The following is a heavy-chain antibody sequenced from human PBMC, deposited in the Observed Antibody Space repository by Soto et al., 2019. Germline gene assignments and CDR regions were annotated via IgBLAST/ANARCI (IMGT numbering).Heavy chain of an antibody. D-gene: IGHD3-10*01. CDR3: ARGWVNYGSGSYYF. CDR1: FSSYW. CDR2: INSDGSST. J-gene: IGHJ6*01. V-gene: IGHV3-74*01. Sequence: EVQLVESGGGLVQPGGSLRLSCAASFSSYWMHWVRQAPGKGLMWVSRINSDGSSTSYADSVKGRFTISRDNAKNTLYLQINRLRVEDTAVYYCARGWVNYGSGSYYFWGQGTTVTVSS.